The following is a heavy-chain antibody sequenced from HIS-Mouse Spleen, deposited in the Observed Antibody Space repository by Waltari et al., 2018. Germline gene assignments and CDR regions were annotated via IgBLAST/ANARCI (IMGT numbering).Heavy chain of an antibody. CDR3: AKGKYYFDY. J-gene: IGHJ4*02. Sequence: QVQLVESGGGVVQPGRSLRFSCEASGFTFISYGMPWVRQAPGKGLEWVAVIWYDGSNKYYADSVKGRFTISRDNSKNTLYLQMNSLRAEDTAVYYCAKGKYYFDYWGQGTLVTVSS. CDR2: IWYDGSNK. CDR1: GFTFISYG. V-gene: IGHV3-33*06.